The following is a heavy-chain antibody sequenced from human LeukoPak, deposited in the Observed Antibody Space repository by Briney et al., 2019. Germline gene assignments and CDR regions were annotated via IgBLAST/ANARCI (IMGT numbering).Heavy chain of an antibody. D-gene: IGHD1-26*01. Sequence: GGSLRLSCAPSGFSVSSRHMSWVRQAPGKGLEWVSVIYSGGSTYYADSVKGRFTISRDNSKNTLYLQMNSLRAEDTAVYYCATQISGSYLNFDNWGQGTLVTVSS. V-gene: IGHV3-53*01. CDR2: IYSGGST. J-gene: IGHJ4*02. CDR3: ATQISGSYLNFDN. CDR1: GFSVSSRH.